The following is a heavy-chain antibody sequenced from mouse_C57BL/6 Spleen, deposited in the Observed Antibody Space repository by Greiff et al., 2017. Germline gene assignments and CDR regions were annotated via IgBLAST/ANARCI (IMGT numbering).Heavy chain of an antibody. CDR1: GYTFTSYW. Sequence: QVQLQQPGAELVKPGASVKLSCKASGYTFTSYWMHWVKQRPGRGLEWLGRIDPNSGGTKYNAKFKSKATLTVDKPSSTAYMQLSSLTSEASAVYYCARKATGYFDFWGQGTTRTVSS. D-gene: IGHD1-1*01. V-gene: IGHV1-72*01. CDR2: IDPNSGGT. J-gene: IGHJ2*01. CDR3: ARKATGYFDF.